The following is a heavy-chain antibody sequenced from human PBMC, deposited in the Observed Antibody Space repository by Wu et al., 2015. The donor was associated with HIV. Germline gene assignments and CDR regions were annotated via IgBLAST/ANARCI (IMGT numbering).Heavy chain of an antibody. CDR2: IIPISGTP. D-gene: IGHD6-13*01. V-gene: IGHV1-69*01. Sequence: QVQLVQSGADVKKPGSSMKVSCKASGGTFSNYGISWVRQAAGQGLEWMGGIIPISGTPTYAQKFQDRITISADGSRSTAYMELSSLRSEDTAIYYCARGRYSSNWYWDYWGQGTLVTGLL. CDR3: ARGRYSSNWYWDY. CDR1: GGTFSNYG. J-gene: IGHJ4*02.